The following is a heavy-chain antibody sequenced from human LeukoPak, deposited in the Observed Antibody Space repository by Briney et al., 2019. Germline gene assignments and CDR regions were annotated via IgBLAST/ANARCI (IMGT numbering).Heavy chain of an antibody. CDR2: VHHSGST. CDR1: GGSISSSSYF. V-gene: IGHV4-39*01. Sequence: SETLSLTCSVSGGSISSSSYFWGWIRQPPGKGLEWIASVHHSGSTYYNPSLKSRLTISVDTSKNQFSLKLSSVTAADTAVYYCARHLAIVVVPAARAFDPWGQGTLVTVSS. J-gene: IGHJ5*02. CDR3: ARHLAIVVVPAARAFDP. D-gene: IGHD2-2*03.